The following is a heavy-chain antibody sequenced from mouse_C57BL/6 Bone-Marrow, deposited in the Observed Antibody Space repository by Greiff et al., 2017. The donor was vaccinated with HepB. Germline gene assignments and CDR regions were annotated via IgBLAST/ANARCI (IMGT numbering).Heavy chain of an antibody. CDR3: ARDGARCITTHYAMDY. Sequence: VQLKESGPGLVKPSQSLSLTCSVPGYSITSGYYWNWIRQFPGNKLEWMGYISYDGSNNYNPSLKNRIAIPRDTSKNQFFLKLNSVTTEDTATYYCARDGARCITTHYAMDYWGQGTAVTVAS. J-gene: IGHJ4*01. V-gene: IGHV3-6*01. CDR2: ISYDGSN. CDR1: GYSITSGYY. D-gene: IGHD1-1*01.